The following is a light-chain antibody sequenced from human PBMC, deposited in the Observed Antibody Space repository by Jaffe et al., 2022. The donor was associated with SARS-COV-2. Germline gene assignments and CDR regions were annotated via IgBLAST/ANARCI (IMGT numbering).Light chain of an antibody. V-gene: IGKV2-28*01. CDR2: LGS. Sequence: DIVMTQSPLSLPVTPGESASISCRSSQSLLHSNGYNYLDWYLQKPGQSPQLLIYLGSNRASGVPDRFSGSGSGTDFTLEISRVEADDVGVYYCMQALQTPRTFGQGTKVEIK. CDR3: MQALQTPRT. CDR1: QSLLHSNGYNY. J-gene: IGKJ1*01.